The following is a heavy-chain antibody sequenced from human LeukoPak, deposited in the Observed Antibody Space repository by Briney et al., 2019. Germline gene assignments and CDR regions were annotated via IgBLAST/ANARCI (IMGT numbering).Heavy chain of an antibody. CDR3: ARFGGVIAKPRYYFDY. D-gene: IGHD3-16*02. CDR1: GYTFRNYY. J-gene: IGHJ4*02. Sequence: GASVKVSCKASGYTFRNYYLHWVRQAPGQGPDWMGVINPSGAYTAYAQKFQGRVTMTRDMSTSTVYMEVRSLRSDDTAVYYCARFGGVIAKPRYYFDYWGQGTLVTVSS. CDR2: INPSGAYT. V-gene: IGHV1-46*01.